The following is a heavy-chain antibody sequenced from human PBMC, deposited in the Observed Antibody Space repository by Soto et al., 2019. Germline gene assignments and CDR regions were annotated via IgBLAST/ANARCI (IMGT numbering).Heavy chain of an antibody. D-gene: IGHD6-19*01. CDR1: GYIFPSYG. J-gene: IGHJ4*02. CDR3: ARDGGGWPDS. Sequence: QVHMVQSGAEVKKPGASVKVSCKASGYIFPSYGISWVRQAPGQSLVWMGWISAHNGNTKYAQKFQGRVTMTTDTSTSTAHMELRGLRSDDTAVYYCARDGGGWPDSWGQGTLVTVSS. CDR2: ISAHNGNT. V-gene: IGHV1-18*01.